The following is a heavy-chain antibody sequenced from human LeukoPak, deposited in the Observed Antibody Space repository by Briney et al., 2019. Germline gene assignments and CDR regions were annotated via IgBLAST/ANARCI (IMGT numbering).Heavy chain of an antibody. V-gene: IGHV3-23*01. D-gene: IGHD2-2*01. J-gene: IGHJ4*02. Sequence: PGGSLRLSCAASGFTLSSYAMSWVRQAPGKGLEWVSTLSESGGGTYYADSVKGRFTISRDNSMTTVYLQMNSLRDEDTAVYYCVRDPDALDYWGKGTLVTVSS. CDR2: LSESGGGT. CDR3: VRDPDALDY. CDR1: GFTLSSYA.